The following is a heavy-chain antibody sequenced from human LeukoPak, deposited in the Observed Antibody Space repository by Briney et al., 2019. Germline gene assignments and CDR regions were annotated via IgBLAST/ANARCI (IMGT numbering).Heavy chain of an antibody. Sequence: PSETLSLTCAVYGGSFSGYYWSWIRQPPGKGLEWIGEINHSGNTNYNPSLKSRVTISVDTSKNQFSLKLSSVTAADTAVYYCARGPGGQQLALVDYWGQGTLVTVSS. CDR2: INHSGNT. D-gene: IGHD6-13*01. CDR1: GGSFSGYY. CDR3: ARGPGGQQLALVDY. V-gene: IGHV4-34*01. J-gene: IGHJ4*02.